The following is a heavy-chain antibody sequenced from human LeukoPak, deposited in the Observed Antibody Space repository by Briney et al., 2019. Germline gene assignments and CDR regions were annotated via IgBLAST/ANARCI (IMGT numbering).Heavy chain of an antibody. D-gene: IGHD6-13*01. CDR1: GFTFSSYA. V-gene: IGHV3-23*01. Sequence: GSLRLSCAASGFTFSSYAMSWVRQAPGKGLEWVSAISGSGDSTYYGDSVKGRFTISRDNSKNTLYLQMNSLRAEDTAVYYCAKTRPLDSSSWSHGDYWGQGTLVTVSS. J-gene: IGHJ4*02. CDR3: AKTRPLDSSSWSHGDY. CDR2: ISGSGDST.